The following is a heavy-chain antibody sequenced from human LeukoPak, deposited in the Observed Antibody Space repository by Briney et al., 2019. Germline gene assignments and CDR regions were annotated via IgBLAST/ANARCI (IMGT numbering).Heavy chain of an antibody. D-gene: IGHD6-13*01. CDR3: ARAGAAGQDAFDI. CDR1: GFTFSDYY. Sequence: GGSLRLSCAASGFTFSDYYMSWIRQAPGKGLEWVSYISSSGSTIYYGDSVKGRFTTSRDNAKNSLYLQMNSLRAEDTAVYYCARAGAAGQDAFDIWGQGTMVTVSS. J-gene: IGHJ3*02. V-gene: IGHV3-11*01. CDR2: ISSSGSTI.